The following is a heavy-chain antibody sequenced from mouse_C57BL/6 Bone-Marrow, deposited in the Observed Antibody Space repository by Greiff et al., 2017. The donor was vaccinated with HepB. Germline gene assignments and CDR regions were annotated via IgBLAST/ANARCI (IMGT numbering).Heavy chain of an antibody. CDR3: AREDSSGGLAY. Sequence: VQLMESGPGLVQPSQSLSITCTVSGFSLTSYGVHWVRQSPGKGLEWLGVIWSGGSTDYNAAFISRLSISKDNSKSQVFFKMNSLQADDTAIYYCAREDSSGGLAYWGQGTLVTVSA. CDR2: IWSGGST. CDR1: GFSLTSYG. J-gene: IGHJ3*01. V-gene: IGHV2-2*01. D-gene: IGHD3-2*02.